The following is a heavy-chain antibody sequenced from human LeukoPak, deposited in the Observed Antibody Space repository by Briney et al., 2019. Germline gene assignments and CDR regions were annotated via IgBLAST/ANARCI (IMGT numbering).Heavy chain of an antibody. Sequence: PGGSLRLSCAASGFTFSGYGMSWVRQAPGKGLKWVSAISGSGGSTYYADSVKGRITISRDNAKNSLYLQMNSLRAEDTAVYYCARFIAAPYYFDYWGRGTLVTVSS. CDR1: GFTFSGYG. J-gene: IGHJ4*02. CDR3: ARFIAAPYYFDY. V-gene: IGHV3-23*01. D-gene: IGHD6-13*01. CDR2: ISGSGGST.